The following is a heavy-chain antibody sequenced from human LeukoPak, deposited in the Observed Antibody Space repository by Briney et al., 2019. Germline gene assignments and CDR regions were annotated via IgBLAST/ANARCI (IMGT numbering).Heavy chain of an antibody. D-gene: IGHD3-3*01. J-gene: IGHJ5*02. Sequence: GGSLRLSCAASDFTFSSYNMNWVRQAPGKGLEWVSSISSTSRYIYYADSVKGRFTVSRDNAKNSLYLQMNSLRAEDTAVYYCAKPRLLEWLFLAPNWFDPWGQGTLVTVSS. CDR2: ISSTSRYI. CDR1: DFTFSSYN. V-gene: IGHV3-21*01. CDR3: AKPRLLEWLFLAPNWFDP.